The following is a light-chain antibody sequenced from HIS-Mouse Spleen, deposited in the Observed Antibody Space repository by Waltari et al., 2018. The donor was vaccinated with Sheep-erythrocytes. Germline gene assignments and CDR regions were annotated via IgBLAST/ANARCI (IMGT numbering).Light chain of an antibody. CDR3: CSYAGSSTPWV. CDR2: EGS. V-gene: IGLV2-23*01. CDR1: SSHVGSSYL. Sequence: QSALTQPASVSGSPGPSITLPCTGTSSHVGSSYLASWYQQHPGKAPKLMIYEGSKRPSGVSNRFSGSKSGNTASLTISGLQAEDEADYYCCSYAGSSTPWVFGGGTKLTVL. J-gene: IGLJ3*02.